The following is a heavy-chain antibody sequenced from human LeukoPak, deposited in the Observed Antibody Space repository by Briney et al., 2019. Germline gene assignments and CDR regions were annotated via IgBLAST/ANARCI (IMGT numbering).Heavy chain of an antibody. J-gene: IGHJ5*02. CDR1: GFTFSRYW. V-gene: IGHV3-74*01. D-gene: IGHD3-10*01. CDR3: ARVALGSYNWFDP. Sequence: GGSLRLSCAASGFTFSRYWMHWVRQAPGKGLVWVSRISPDGSRTTYADSVKGRFTIPRDNAKNTVYLQMNSLRAEDTAVYYCARVALGSYNWFDPWGQGTLVTVSS. CDR2: ISPDGSRT.